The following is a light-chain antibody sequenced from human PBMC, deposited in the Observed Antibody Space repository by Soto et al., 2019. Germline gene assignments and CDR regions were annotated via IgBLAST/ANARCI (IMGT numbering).Light chain of an antibody. CDR2: GAS. Sequence: VLTQSPGTLSLSPGERATLSCGASQSVTSNYLAWYQQKPGQAPRLLIFGASTRATGIPDRFSGSGSGTDFTLTISRLEPEDFAVYYCQQYGSSPQAFGQGTKVDIK. J-gene: IGKJ1*01. CDR3: QQYGSSPQA. CDR1: QSVTSNY. V-gene: IGKV3-20*01.